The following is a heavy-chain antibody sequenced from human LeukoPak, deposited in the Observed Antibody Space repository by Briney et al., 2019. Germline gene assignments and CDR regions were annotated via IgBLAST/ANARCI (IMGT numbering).Heavy chain of an antibody. D-gene: IGHD3-22*01. Sequence: GGSLRLSCAASGFTFSNYNMNWVRQAPGKGLEWVSSISSSSSYIHYADSVKGRFTISRDNAKNSLYLQMNSLRAEDTAVYYCARDLRSYYDSSKEDFWGQGTLVTVSP. V-gene: IGHV3-21*01. J-gene: IGHJ4*02. CDR2: ISSSSSYI. CDR1: GFTFSNYN. CDR3: ARDLRSYYDSSKEDF.